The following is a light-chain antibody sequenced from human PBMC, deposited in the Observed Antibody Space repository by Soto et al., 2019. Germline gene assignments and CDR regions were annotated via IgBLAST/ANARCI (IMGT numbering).Light chain of an antibody. J-gene: IGKJ1*01. V-gene: IGKV3-11*01. CDR3: QQHSHWPPWT. CDR2: DAS. CDR1: QSVSSY. Sequence: EIVLTQSPGTLSLSPGDRATLSCRASQSVSSYLAWYQQKPGQAPRLLIYDASNRATGIPARFSGSGSGTDFTLTISNLEPEDFAVYYCQQHSHWPPWTFGQGTRVEIQ.